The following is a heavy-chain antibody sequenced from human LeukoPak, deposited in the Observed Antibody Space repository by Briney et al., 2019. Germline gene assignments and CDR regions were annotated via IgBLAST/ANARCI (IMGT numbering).Heavy chain of an antibody. J-gene: IGHJ4*02. V-gene: IGHV4-39*07. CDR2: IFYSGST. D-gene: IGHD6-25*01. CDR1: GGSISTSSYY. Sequence: PSETLSLTCTVSGGSISTSSYYWGWVRQPPGKGLEWIGNIFYSGSTYYSPSLKSRVTISVDTSKNQFSLKLSSVTAADTAVYYCARRSGYVRYWGQGTLVTVSS. CDR3: ARRSGYVRY.